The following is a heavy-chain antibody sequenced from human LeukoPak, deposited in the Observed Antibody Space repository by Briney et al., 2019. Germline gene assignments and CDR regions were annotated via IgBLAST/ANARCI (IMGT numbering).Heavy chain of an antibody. D-gene: IGHD6-13*01. J-gene: IGHJ4*02. CDR3: ARDMKAGLSPIDY. CDR1: GFTFSSYS. V-gene: IGHV3-21*01. CDR2: ISSSSSYI. Sequence: PGGSLRLSCAASGFTFSSYSMNWVRQAPGKGLEWVSSISSSSSYIYYADSVKGRFTISRDNAKNSLYLHMNSLRAEDTAVYYCARDMKAGLSPIDYWGQGTLVTVSS.